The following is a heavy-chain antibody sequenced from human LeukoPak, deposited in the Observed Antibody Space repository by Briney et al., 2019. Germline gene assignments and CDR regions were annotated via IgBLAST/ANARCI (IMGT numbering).Heavy chain of an antibody. CDR3: ARHLHSDGSGSYLNWFDP. J-gene: IGHJ5*02. CDR2: IYTSGST. CDR1: GGSINSYY. Sequence: TASETLSLTCTVSGGSINSYYWSWIRQPPGKGLEWIGYIYTSGSTNYNPSLKSRVTISADPPNNQFSLKLSSVTAADTVVYYCARHLHSDGSGSYLNWFDPWGPGTLVTVSS. D-gene: IGHD3-10*01. V-gene: IGHV4-4*09.